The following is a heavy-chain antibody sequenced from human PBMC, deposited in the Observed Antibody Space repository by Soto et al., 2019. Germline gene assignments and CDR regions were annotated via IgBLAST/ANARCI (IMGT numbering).Heavy chain of an antibody. CDR1: GGSISSSSYY. J-gene: IGHJ4*02. Sequence: QLQLQESGPGLVKPSETLSLTCTVSGGSISSSSYYWGWIRQPPGKGLEWIGSIYYSGSTYYNPSLKSRVTISVDTSKNQFSLKLSSVTAADTAVYYCARQGEAGSAAHLGYWGQGTLVTVSS. CDR2: IYYSGST. D-gene: IGHD2-15*01. V-gene: IGHV4-39*01. CDR3: ARQGEAGSAAHLGY.